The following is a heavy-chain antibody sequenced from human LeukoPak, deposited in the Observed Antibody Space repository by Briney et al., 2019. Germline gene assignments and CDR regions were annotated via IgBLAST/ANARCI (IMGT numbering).Heavy chain of an antibody. CDR3: ARGAMVRGRYYFDY. Sequence: SQTLSLTCAVYGGSFSGYYWSWNRQPPGKGLEWIGEINHSGSTNYNPSLKSRVTISVDTSKNQFSLKLSSVTAADTAVYYCARGAMVRGRYYFDYWGQGTLVTVSS. CDR2: INHSGST. CDR1: GGSFSGYY. D-gene: IGHD3-10*01. J-gene: IGHJ4*02. V-gene: IGHV4-34*01.